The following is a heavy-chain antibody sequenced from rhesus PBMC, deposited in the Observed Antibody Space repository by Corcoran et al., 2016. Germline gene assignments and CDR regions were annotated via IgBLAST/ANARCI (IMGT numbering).Heavy chain of an antibody. Sequence: EGQLVESGAGLVHPGGARRLSGAAAGSTFGNSGMSWVRQAPGKGLEWGARIKRKADGEPADYAASVKGRFTISRDDSKNTLYLQMNSLKTEDTAVYYCTTLYYNIWTGYYSAFDYWGQGVLVTVSS. J-gene: IGHJ4*01. D-gene: IGHD3-3*01. CDR2: IKRKADGEPA. CDR3: TTLYYNIWTGYYSAFDY. CDR1: GSTFGNSG. V-gene: IGHV3-30*02.